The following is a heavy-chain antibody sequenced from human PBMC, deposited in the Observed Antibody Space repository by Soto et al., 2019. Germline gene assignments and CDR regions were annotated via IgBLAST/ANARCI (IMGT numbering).Heavy chain of an antibody. D-gene: IGHD2-8*01. V-gene: IGHV4-59*08. CDR3: ARGGHCANGVCSALDY. J-gene: IGHJ4*02. CDR1: GGSISTYY. CDR2: IYYGGSA. Sequence: QVQLRESGPGLVKPSETLSLTCTVSGGSISTYYWSWIRQPPGKGLEWIGYIYYGGSADYNPTLKNPVTISVDTSKKQFSPKLSSVTAADTAVYYCARGGHCANGVCSALDYWGQGTLVTVSS.